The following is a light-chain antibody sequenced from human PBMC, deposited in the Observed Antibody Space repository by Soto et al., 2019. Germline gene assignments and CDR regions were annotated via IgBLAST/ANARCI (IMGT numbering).Light chain of an antibody. Sequence: EIVLTQSPGTLSLSPGERATLSCRASQSVSSSYLAWYQQKPGQAPRLLIYGASSRATGIPDRFSGSGSGTDFTLTSSRLEHEDFAVYYCQQYGSSPGWTFGQGTKVEIK. CDR2: GAS. J-gene: IGKJ1*01. V-gene: IGKV3-20*01. CDR1: QSVSSSY. CDR3: QQYGSSPGWT.